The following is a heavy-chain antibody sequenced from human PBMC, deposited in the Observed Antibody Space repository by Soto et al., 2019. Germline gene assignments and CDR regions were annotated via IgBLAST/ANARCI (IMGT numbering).Heavy chain of an antibody. CDR3: ATWGVDSRFYFDG. J-gene: IGHJ4*02. CDR1: GFTFTTFSSYW. V-gene: IGHV3-74*01. Sequence: GGSLRLSCAASGFTFTTFSSYWMHWVRQTPGQGLVWVSRINGDGSRATYADSVKGRFTISRDNAQNTLYLQMDSLRAEDTAMYYCATWGVDSRFYFDGGGQGTPVTVPS. CDR2: INGDGSRA. D-gene: IGHD3-16*01.